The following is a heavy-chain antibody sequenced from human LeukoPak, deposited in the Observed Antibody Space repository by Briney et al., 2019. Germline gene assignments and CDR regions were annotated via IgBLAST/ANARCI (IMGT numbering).Heavy chain of an antibody. CDR3: AKDGSHGDYGF. Sequence: HPGGSLRLSCAASGFTFSSYAMSWVRQAPGKGLEWVSAISGSGGSTYYADSVKGWFTISRDNSKNTLYLQMNSLRAEDTAVYYCAKDGSHGDYGFWGQGTLVTVSS. D-gene: IGHD4-17*01. V-gene: IGHV3-23*01. CDR2: ISGSGGST. CDR1: GFTFSSYA. J-gene: IGHJ4*02.